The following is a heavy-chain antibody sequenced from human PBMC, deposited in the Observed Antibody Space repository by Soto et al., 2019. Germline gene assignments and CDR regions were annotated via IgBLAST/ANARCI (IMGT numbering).Heavy chain of an antibody. CDR2: IKQDGSEK. J-gene: IGHJ5*02. CDR1: GFTFSSYW. Sequence: GGSLRLSCAASGFTFSSYWMSWVRQAPGKGLEWVANIKQDGSEKYYVDSVKGRFTISRHNSKNTLYLQMNSLRAEDTAVYYCAGLVRGVIGWFDPWGQGTLVTVSS. D-gene: IGHD3-10*01. CDR3: AGLVRGVIGWFDP. V-gene: IGHV3-7*03.